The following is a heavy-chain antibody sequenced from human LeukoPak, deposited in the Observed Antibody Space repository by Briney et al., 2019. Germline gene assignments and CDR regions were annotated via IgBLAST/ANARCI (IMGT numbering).Heavy chain of an antibody. CDR2: INPNSGGT. CDR3: AREVSSGWAPGGMDV. Sequence: VASVKVSCKAPGYTFTGYYMHWVRQAPGQGLEWMGRINPNSGGTNYAQKFQGRVTMTRDTSISTAYMELSRLRSDDTAVYYCAREVSSGWAPGGMDVWGQGTTVTVSS. V-gene: IGHV1-2*06. CDR1: GYTFTGYY. J-gene: IGHJ6*02. D-gene: IGHD6-19*01.